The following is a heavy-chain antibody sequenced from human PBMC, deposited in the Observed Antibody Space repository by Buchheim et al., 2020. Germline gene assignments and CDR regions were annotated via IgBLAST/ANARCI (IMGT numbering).Heavy chain of an antibody. D-gene: IGHD2-8*01. CDR2: ISSSSSYI. CDR3: ARVRGSRMVYWYFDL. Sequence: EVQLVESGGGLVKPGGSLRLSCAASGFTFSSYSMNWVRQAPGKGLEWVSSISSSSSYIYYADSVKGRFTISRDNAKNSLYLQMNSLRAEDTAVYYCARVRGSRMVYWYFDLWGRGTL. J-gene: IGHJ2*01. V-gene: IGHV3-21*01. CDR1: GFTFSSYS.